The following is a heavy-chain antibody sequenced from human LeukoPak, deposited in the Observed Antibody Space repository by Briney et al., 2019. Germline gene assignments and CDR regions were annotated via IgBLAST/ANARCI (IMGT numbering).Heavy chain of an antibody. J-gene: IGHJ4*02. D-gene: IGHD3-3*01. V-gene: IGHV3-21*01. CDR2: ISSSSSYI. CDR1: GFTFSSYS. CDR3: ARVYAPLELCPGY. Sequence: PGGSLRLSCAASGFTFSSYSMNWVRQAPGKGLEWVSSISSSSSYIYYADSVKGRFTISRDNAKNSLYLQMISLRAEDTAVYYCARVYAPLELCPGYWGQGTLVTVSS.